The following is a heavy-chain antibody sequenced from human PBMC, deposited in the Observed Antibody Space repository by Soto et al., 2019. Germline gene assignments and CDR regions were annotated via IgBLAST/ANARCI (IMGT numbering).Heavy chain of an antibody. CDR3: TTDPLVWRASDHSHNWFDP. J-gene: IGHJ5*02. D-gene: IGHD1-20*01. CDR2: IKSKTDGGTT. Sequence: GGSLGLSCAASGFTFSNAWMNWVRQAPGKGLEWVGRIKSKTDGGTTDYAAPVKGRFTISRDDSKNTLYLQMNSLKTEDTAVYYCTTDPLVWRASDHSHNWFDPWGQGTLVTVSS. CDR1: GFTFSNAW. V-gene: IGHV3-15*07.